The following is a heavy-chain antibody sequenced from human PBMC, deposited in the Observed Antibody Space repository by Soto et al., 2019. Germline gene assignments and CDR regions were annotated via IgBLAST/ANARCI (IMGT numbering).Heavy chain of an antibody. CDR2: ISPSGGST. Sequence: ASVKVSCKASGYTFTSYYMHWVRQAPGQGLEWMGIISPSGGSTSYAQKFQGRVTMTRDTSTSTVYMELSSLRSEDTAVYYCAREVGYYDSSGSGPHTEDNWFEPWGQGTLVSVSS. J-gene: IGHJ5*02. CDR1: GYTFTSYY. CDR3: AREVGYYDSSGSGPHTEDNWFEP. D-gene: IGHD3-22*01. V-gene: IGHV1-46*01.